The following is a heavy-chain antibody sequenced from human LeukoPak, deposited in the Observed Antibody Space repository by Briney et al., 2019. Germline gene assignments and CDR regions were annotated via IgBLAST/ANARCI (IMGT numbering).Heavy chain of an antibody. V-gene: IGHV3-21*01. CDR2: ISSTSIYK. Sequence: GGSLRLSCAASGFTFSSYSMNWVRQAPGKGLEWVSSISSTSIYKYYADSVKGRFTISRDNAKDSLFLQMNSLRAEDTAIYYCARDPRIYCTNGICRDDYFDNWGQGTQVTVSS. CDR1: GFTFSSYS. D-gene: IGHD2-8*01. CDR3: ARDPRIYCTNGICRDDYFDN. J-gene: IGHJ4*02.